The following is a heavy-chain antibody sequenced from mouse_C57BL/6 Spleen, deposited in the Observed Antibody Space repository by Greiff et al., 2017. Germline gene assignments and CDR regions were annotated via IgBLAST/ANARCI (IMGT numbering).Heavy chain of an antibody. D-gene: IGHD1-1*01. CDR1: GFNIKNTY. CDR2: IDPANGNT. Sequence: VQLQQSVAELVRPGASVKLSCTASGFNIKNTYMHWVKQRPEQGLEWIGRIDPANGNTKDAPKFQGKATITADTSSNTAYLQLSSLTSEDTSIYYCARVTTVVGYAMDYWGQGTSVTVSS. CDR3: ARVTTVVGYAMDY. J-gene: IGHJ4*01. V-gene: IGHV14-3*01.